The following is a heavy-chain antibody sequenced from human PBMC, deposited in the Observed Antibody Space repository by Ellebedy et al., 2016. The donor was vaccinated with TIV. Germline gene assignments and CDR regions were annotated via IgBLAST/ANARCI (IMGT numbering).Heavy chain of an antibody. J-gene: IGHJ4*02. Sequence: AASVKVSCKASGYTFTRYGISWVRQAPGQGLEWMGLISAYNGDTKYAQKLQARVTMTTDTSATTAYMELRSLRSDDTAVYYCARVTMLRGVTTDYWGQGTLVTVSS. V-gene: IGHV1-18*01. CDR1: GYTFTRYG. CDR2: ISAYNGDT. CDR3: ARVTMLRGVTTDY. D-gene: IGHD3-10*01.